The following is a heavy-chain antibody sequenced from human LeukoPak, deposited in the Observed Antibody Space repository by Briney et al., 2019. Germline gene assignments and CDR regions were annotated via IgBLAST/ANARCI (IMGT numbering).Heavy chain of an antibody. CDR3: ARALSSGSYGWFDP. V-gene: IGHV3-33*01. CDR2: IWYDGSNK. J-gene: IGHJ5*02. CDR1: GFTFSSYG. D-gene: IGHD1-26*01. Sequence: GGSLRLSCAASGFTFSSYGMHWVRQAPGKGLEWVAVIWYDGSNKYYADSVKGRFTVSRDNSKNTLYLQMNSLGAEDTAVYYCARALSSGSYGWFDPWGQGTLVTVSS.